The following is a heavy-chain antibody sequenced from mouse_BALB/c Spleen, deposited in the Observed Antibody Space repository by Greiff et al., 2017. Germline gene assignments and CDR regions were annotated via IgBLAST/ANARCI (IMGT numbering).Heavy chain of an antibody. CDR2: INPSNGLT. J-gene: IGHJ4*01. CDR3: ARYGGYAMDY. V-gene: IGHV1S81*02. D-gene: IGHD1-1*01. Sequence: QVQLQQPGAELVKPGASVKLSCKASGYTFTSYWMHWVKQRPGQGLEWIGEINPSNGLTNYNEKFKSKATLTVDKSSSTAYMQLSSLTSEDSAVYYCARYGGYAMDYWGQGTSVTVSS. CDR1: GYTFTSYW.